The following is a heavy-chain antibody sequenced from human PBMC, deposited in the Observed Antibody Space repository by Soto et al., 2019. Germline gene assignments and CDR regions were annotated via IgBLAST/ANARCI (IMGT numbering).Heavy chain of an antibody. CDR2: LYYSGRT. CDR1: GGSISSSNYY. CDR3: ARTREAVPAPRY. Sequence: PSETLSLTWTVSGGSISSSNYYWGWIRQPPGRGLEWIGSLYYSGRTYYNPSLKSRVTISVDTSKNQFSLKLTSVTAADTAAYYCARTREAVPAPRYWGQGTLVTVSS. V-gene: IGHV4-39*01. D-gene: IGHD6-19*01. J-gene: IGHJ4*02.